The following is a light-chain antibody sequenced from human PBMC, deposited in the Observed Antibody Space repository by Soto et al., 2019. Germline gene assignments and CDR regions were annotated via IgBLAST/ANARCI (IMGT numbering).Light chain of an antibody. V-gene: IGKV2-28*01. CDR2: SGF. J-gene: IGKJ2*01. CDR1: QSLLQTNGNNY. CDR3: MQALPTPYI. Sequence: DIVMTQSPVSLPVTPGEPASISCRSSQSLLQTNGNNYLDWYLQRPGQSPQVLIYSGFKRGSGVPDRFSGSGSGTDFTLKISRVEAEDVGDYYCMQALPTPYIFGQGNKLEIK.